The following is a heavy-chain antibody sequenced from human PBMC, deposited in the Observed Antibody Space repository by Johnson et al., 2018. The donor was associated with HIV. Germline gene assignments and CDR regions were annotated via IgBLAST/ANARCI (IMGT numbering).Heavy chain of an antibody. D-gene: IGHD1-26*01. Sequence: EVQLVESGGGVARPGGSLRLSCAASGFTFDDYDMNWVRQAPGKGLEWVSGINWNGDNTGYGDSVKGRFTIFRDNAKNSLYLQMNRLRAEDTAVYYCVTADSGSAWGQGTTVTVSS. CDR3: VTADSGSA. CDR2: INWNGDNT. V-gene: IGHV3-20*04. J-gene: IGHJ3*01. CDR1: GFTFDDYD.